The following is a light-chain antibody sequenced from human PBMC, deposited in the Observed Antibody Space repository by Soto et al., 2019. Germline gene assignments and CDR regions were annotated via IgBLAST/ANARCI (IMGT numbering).Light chain of an antibody. J-gene: IGKJ1*01. Sequence: EVVLTQSPGTLSLSPGERATLSCRASQSVSSSYLAWYQQKPGQAPRLLIYDASSLESGVPSRFSGSGSGTEFTLTISSLQPDDFATYYCQQYNSYPWTFGQGTKVDI. V-gene: IGKV3-20*01. CDR3: QQYNSYPWT. CDR2: DAS. CDR1: QSVSSSY.